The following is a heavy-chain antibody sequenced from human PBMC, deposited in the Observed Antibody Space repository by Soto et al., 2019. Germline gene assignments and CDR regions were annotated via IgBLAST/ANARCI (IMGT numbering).Heavy chain of an antibody. CDR3: ARGRLVAGTVDY. CDR1: GYTFTSYD. J-gene: IGHJ4*02. V-gene: IGHV1-8*01. D-gene: IGHD6-19*01. CDR2: MNPSTGST. Sequence: QVQLVQSGAEVKKPGASVKVSCKASGYTFTSYDIKWVRQATGQGLEWMGWMNPSTGSTGFAQKXXVXITMISNTAISTAYPELSSLTSEDTAVYYCARGRLVAGTVDYWGQGTLVTVSS.